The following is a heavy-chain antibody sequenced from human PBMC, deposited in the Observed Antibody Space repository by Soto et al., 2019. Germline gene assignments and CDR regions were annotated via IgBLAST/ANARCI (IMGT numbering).Heavy chain of an antibody. J-gene: IGHJ3*02. D-gene: IGHD7-27*01. CDR3: ARARRDVTGDDAFDI. Sequence: ASVKLSCKDSGVTFTNYAINWVRQATRQGLEWMGWMNPNSGNTGYAQKFQGRVTMTRNTSISTAYMELSSLRSEDTAVYYCARARRDVTGDDAFDIWGQGTMVTVSS. CDR2: MNPNSGNT. V-gene: IGHV1-8*01. CDR1: GVTFTNYA.